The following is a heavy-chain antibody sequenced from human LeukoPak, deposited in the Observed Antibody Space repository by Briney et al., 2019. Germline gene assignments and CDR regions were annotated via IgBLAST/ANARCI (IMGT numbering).Heavy chain of an antibody. CDR1: GFTFSTYG. J-gene: IGHJ4*02. Sequence: GGSLRLSCAASGFTFSTYGMHWVRQAPGKGLEWVAFIRYDGNNKYYADFVKGRFTISRDNSKNALYLHMNSLRTEDTAVYYCAKIEGKYQLANVPDHWGQGTLVTVSS. D-gene: IGHD2-2*01. CDR3: AKIEGKYQLANVPDH. CDR2: IRYDGNNK. V-gene: IGHV3-30*02.